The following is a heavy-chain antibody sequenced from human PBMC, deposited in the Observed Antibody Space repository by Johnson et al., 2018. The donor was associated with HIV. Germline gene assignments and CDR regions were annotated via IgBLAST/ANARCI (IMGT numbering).Heavy chain of an antibody. CDR3: ARDRGSYGTSDAFDI. V-gene: IGHV3-13*01. CDR2: IGTAGDT. CDR1: GFTVSSNY. Sequence: VQLVESGGGLVQPGGSLRLYCAASGFTVSSNYMSWVRQAPGKGLEWVSAIGTAGDTYYPGSVKGRFTISRENAKNSLYLQMNSLRAEDTALYYCARDRGSYGTSDAFDIWGQGTMVTVSA. D-gene: IGHD5-18*01. J-gene: IGHJ3*02.